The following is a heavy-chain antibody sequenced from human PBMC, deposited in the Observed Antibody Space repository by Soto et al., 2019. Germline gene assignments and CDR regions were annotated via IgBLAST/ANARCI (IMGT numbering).Heavy chain of an antibody. D-gene: IGHD3-16*01. CDR3: AGWGDGRRIES. CDR1: GFTFSSHG. J-gene: IGHJ5*01. Sequence: QVQLAESGGGVVQPGRSLRLSCAASGFTFSSHGRYWVRQAPGKGLEWVAVIWYDGSTKYYGDSVKGRFTISRDNSKNTHYLQMNSLRVEDKAVYYCAGWGDGRRIESWGQGPLVTVS. V-gene: IGHV3-33*01. CDR2: IWYDGSTK.